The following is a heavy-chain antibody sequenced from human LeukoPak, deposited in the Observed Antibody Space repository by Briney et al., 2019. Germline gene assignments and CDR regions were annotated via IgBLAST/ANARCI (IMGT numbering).Heavy chain of an antibody. CDR2: IYSSGST. J-gene: IGHJ2*01. Sequence: SETLSLTCTVSGGSMSNYYWSWIRQPPGKGLEWIGYIYSSGSTNHNPSLKSRVTISVDTSKDQFSLRLSSVTAADTAVYYCARRELPTLERYSVLWGRGAL. CDR1: GGSMSNYY. V-gene: IGHV4-4*09. D-gene: IGHD1-26*01. CDR3: ARRELPTLERYSVL.